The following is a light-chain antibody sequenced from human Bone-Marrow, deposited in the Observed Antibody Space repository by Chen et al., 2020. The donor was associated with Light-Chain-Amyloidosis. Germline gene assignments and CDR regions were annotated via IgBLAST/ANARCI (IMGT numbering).Light chain of an antibody. CDR3: MQALQAPWT. CDR1: QSLLQSNGYKY. J-gene: IGKJ1*01. V-gene: IGKV2-28*01. CDR2: LGS. Sequence: IVMTQSPLSLPVTPGEPASISCRSSQSLLQSNGYKYLDWYLQKPGQSPQLLIYLGSNRASGVPDRFSGSGSGTDFTLKISRVEAEDVGVYYCMQALQAPWTFGQGTKVEIK.